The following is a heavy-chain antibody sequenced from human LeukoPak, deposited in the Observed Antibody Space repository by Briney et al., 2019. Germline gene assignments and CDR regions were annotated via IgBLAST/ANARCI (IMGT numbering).Heavy chain of an antibody. CDR2: ISYDGSSK. V-gene: IGHV3-30*04. D-gene: IGHD6-25*01. CDR3: ARVAAAAVY. Sequence: GGSLRLSCAASGFTFSSYAMHWVRQAPGKGLEWVAVISYDGSSKYYADSVKGRFTISRDNSKNTLYLQMNSLRAEDTAVYYCARVAAAAVYWGQGTLVTVSS. CDR1: GFTFSSYA. J-gene: IGHJ4*02.